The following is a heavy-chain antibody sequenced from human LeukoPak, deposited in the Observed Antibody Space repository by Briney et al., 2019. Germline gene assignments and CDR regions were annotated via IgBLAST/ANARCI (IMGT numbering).Heavy chain of an antibody. D-gene: IGHD2-2*02. CDR3: AKGYCSSTSCYTAAYYFDY. CDR2: IRYDGSNK. Sequence: GRSLRLSCAASGFTFSSYGMHWVRQAPGKGLEWVAFIRYDGSNKYYADSVKGRFTISRDNSKNTLYLQMNSLRAEDTAVYYCAKGYCSSTSCYTAAYYFDYWGQGTLVTVSS. J-gene: IGHJ4*02. V-gene: IGHV3-30*02. CDR1: GFTFSSYG.